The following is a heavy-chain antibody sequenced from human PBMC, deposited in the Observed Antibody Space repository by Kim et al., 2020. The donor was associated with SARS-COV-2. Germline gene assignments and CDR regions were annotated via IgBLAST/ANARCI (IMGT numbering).Heavy chain of an antibody. CDR1: GGSISSSSYY. CDR3: ARHAGRIVVVPAALPYWFDP. D-gene: IGHD2-2*01. CDR2: IYYSGST. V-gene: IGHV4-39*01. J-gene: IGHJ5*02. Sequence: SETLSLTCTVSGGSISSSSYYWGWIRQPPGKGLEWIGSIYYSGSTYYNPSLKSRVTISVDTSKNQFSLKLSSVTAADTAVYYCARHAGRIVVVPAALPYWFDPWGQGTLVTVSS.